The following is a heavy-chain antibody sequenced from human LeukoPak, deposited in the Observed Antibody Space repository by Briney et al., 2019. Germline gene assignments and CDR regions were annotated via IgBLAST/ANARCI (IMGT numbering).Heavy chain of an antibody. CDR1: GGSISSGDYY. D-gene: IGHD2-2*01. Sequence: PSETLSLTCTFSGGSISSGDYYWSWIRQPPGKGLEWIGYIYYSGSTYYNPSLKSRVTISVDTSKNQFSLKLSSVTAADTAVYYCARELSVVVPAATFDYFDYWGQGTLVTVSS. CDR2: IYYSGST. J-gene: IGHJ4*02. V-gene: IGHV4-30-4*08. CDR3: ARELSVVVPAATFDYFDY.